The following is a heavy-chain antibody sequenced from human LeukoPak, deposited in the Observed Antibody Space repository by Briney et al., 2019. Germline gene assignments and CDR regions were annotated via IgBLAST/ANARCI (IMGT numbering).Heavy chain of an antibody. J-gene: IGHJ4*02. Sequence: SGTLSLTCTVSGGSISSSSYYWGWIRQPPGKGLEWIGSIYYSGSTYYNPSLKSRVTISVDTSKNQFSLKLSSVTAADTAVYYCARRGLGYCSSTSCYPFDYWGQGTLVTVSS. D-gene: IGHD2-2*01. CDR1: GGSISSSSYY. V-gene: IGHV4-39*01. CDR3: ARRGLGYCSSTSCYPFDY. CDR2: IYYSGST.